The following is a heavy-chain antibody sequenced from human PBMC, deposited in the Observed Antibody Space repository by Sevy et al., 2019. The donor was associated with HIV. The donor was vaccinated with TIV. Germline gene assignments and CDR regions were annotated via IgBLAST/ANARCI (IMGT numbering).Heavy chain of an antibody. CDR1: GFSFSKYW. CDR3: ARDPDILSGYPSHYFDY. V-gene: IGHV3-7*01. CDR2: IKEDGNQK. Sequence: GGSLRLSCAASGFSFSKYWMSWVRQAPGKGLEWVANIKEDGNQKNYLESVKGRFTISRDNAKNLLYLQMNNLRADDTAVYYCARDPDILSGYPSHYFDYWGQGTLVTVSS. J-gene: IGHJ4*02. D-gene: IGHD3-9*01.